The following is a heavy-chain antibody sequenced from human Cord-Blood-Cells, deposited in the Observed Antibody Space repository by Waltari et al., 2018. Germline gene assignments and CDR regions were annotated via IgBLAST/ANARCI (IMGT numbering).Heavy chain of an antibody. CDR1: GYTFTGYY. Sequence: QVQLVQSGAEVKKPGASVKVSCKASGYTFTGYYMHWVRQAPGQGLEWMGWINPNSDGTNYAQKFQGRVTMTRDTSISTAYMELSRLRSDDTAVYYCARRLSTYWYFDLWGRGTLVTVSS. V-gene: IGHV1-2*02. CDR3: ARRLSTYWYFDL. J-gene: IGHJ2*01. CDR2: INPNSDGT.